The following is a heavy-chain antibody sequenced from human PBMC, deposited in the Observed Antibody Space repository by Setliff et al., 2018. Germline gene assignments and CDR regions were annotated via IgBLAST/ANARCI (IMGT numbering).Heavy chain of an antibody. CDR1: GFTLTSYP. Sequence: RASVKVSCKASGFTLTSYPIHWVRQAPGQRLEWMGWINPDNGNRKYSQRFQGRVTITRDTSASTVFLELSTLRSEDPAVYYCTRDFLGATASFDIWGQGTMVTVSS. CDR3: TRDFLGATASFDI. J-gene: IGHJ3*02. V-gene: IGHV1-3*01. D-gene: IGHD3-3*01. CDR2: INPDNGNR.